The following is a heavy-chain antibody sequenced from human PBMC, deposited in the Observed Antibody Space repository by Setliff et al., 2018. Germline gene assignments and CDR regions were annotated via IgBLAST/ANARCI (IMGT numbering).Heavy chain of an antibody. D-gene: IGHD3-22*01. CDR2: INPHSGGT. V-gene: IGHV1-2*02. CDR3: ARAWYDNSGYYYENYYYFMDV. CDR1: GYSFTDYY. J-gene: IGHJ6*03. Sequence: ASVKVSCKASGYSFTDYYIHWVRQAPGQGLEWVGWINPHSGGTTFARKFQGRVAMTRDTSISTAHMELSSLRSDDTAVYYCARAWYDNSGYYYENYYYFMDVWGKGTTVTVSS.